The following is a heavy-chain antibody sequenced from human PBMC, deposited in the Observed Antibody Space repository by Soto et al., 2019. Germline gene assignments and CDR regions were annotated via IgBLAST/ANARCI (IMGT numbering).Heavy chain of an antibody. D-gene: IGHD3-10*01. CDR1: GFTFSSYA. CDR3: AKGVYYYGSGSYIDY. V-gene: IGHV3-23*01. Sequence: QSGGSLRLSCAASGFTFSSYAMSWVRQAPGKGLEWVSAISGSGGSTYYADSVKGRFTISRDNSKNTLHLQMNSLRAEDTAVYYRAKGVYYYGSGSYIDYWGQGTLVTVSS. CDR2: ISGSGGST. J-gene: IGHJ4*02.